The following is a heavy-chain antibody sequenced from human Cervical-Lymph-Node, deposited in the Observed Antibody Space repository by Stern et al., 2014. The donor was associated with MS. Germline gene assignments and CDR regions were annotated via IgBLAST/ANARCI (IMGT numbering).Heavy chain of an antibody. V-gene: IGHV5-51*01. CDR3: ARHVQGFDY. CDR2: IYPYASDT. CDR1: GYSFTIYY. J-gene: IGHJ4*02. Sequence: EVQLVESGAEVKKPGESLKISCKLSGYSFTIYYIAWVRQMPGKGLAWMGVIYPYASDTTYSPSFQGQVTISADKSITTAYLQWSSLRASDTAMYYCARHVQGFDYWGQGTLVTVSS.